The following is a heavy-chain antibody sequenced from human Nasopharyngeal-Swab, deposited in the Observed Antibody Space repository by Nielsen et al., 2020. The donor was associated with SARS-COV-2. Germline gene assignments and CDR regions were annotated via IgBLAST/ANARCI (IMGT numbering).Heavy chain of an antibody. V-gene: IGHV3-30-3*01. Sequence: GESLKISCAASGFTFSSYWMHWVRQAPGKGLEWVAVISYDGSNKYYADSVKGRFTIPRDNSKNTLYLQMNSLRAEDTAVYYCARDLGGYYGDWGQGTLVTVSS. CDR1: GFTFSSYW. CDR3: ARDLGGYYGD. D-gene: IGHD3-22*01. CDR2: ISYDGSNK. J-gene: IGHJ4*02.